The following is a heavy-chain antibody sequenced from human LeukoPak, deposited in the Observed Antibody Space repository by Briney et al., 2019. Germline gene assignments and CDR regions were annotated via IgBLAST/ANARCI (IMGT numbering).Heavy chain of an antibody. CDR3: ARGVRIAVAGYIEY. CDR1: GFTFSSYE. Sequence: PGGSLRLSCAASGFTFSSYEMNWVRQAPGKGLEWVAAISYDGSNKNYADSVKGRFTISRDNSKNTLYLQMNSLRAEDTAVYYCARGVRIAVAGYIEYWGQGTLVTVSS. J-gene: IGHJ4*02. V-gene: IGHV3-30*04. D-gene: IGHD6-19*01. CDR2: ISYDGSNK.